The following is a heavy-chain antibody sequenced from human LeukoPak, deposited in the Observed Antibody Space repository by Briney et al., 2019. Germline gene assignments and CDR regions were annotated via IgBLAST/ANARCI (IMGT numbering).Heavy chain of an antibody. CDR3: AETFHYYGSGSYYDY. CDR2: INPNSGGT. J-gene: IGHJ4*02. CDR1: GYTFTGYY. Sequence: EASVKVSCKASGYTFTGYYMHWVRQAPGQGLEWMGWINPNSGGTNYAQKFQGRVTMTRDTSISTAYMELSRLRSDDTAVYYCAETFHYYGSGSYYDYWGQGTLVTVSS. V-gene: IGHV1-2*02. D-gene: IGHD3-10*01.